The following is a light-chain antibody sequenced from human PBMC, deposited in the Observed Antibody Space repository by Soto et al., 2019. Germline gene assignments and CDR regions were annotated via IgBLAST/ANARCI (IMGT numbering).Light chain of an antibody. J-gene: IGKJ4*01. CDR3: QQSYSIPLT. Sequence: DIVMTQSPDSLAVSLGERATINCKSSQSVLYSSNNKNYLAWYQQKPGQPPKLLIYWASTRESGVPDRFSGSGSGTDFTLTINSLQAEDVAVYYCQQSYSIPLTFGGGTKVEIK. CDR1: QSVLYSSNNKNY. V-gene: IGKV4-1*01. CDR2: WAS.